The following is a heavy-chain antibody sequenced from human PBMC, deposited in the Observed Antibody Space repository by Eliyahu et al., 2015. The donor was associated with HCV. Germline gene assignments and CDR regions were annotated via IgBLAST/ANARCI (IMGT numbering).Heavy chain of an antibody. V-gene: IGHV3-33*01. CDR1: SSYG. CDR3: ARDQFVGYSYGFGYH. D-gene: IGHD5-18*01. CDR2: IWYDGSNK. J-gene: IGHJ1*01. Sequence: SSYGMHWVRQAPGKGLEWVAVIWYDGSNKYYADSVKGRFTISRDNSKNTVYLQMNSLRAEDTAVYYCARDQFVGYSYGFGYHWGQGTLVTVSS.